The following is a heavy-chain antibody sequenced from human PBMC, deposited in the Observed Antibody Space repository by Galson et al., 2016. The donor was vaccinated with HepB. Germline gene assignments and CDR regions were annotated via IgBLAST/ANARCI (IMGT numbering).Heavy chain of an antibody. J-gene: IGHJ4*02. CDR3: ARQYWGGPSDY. D-gene: IGHD2/OR15-2a*01. CDR1: GVSISSSDW. Sequence: SETLSLTCAVSGVSISSSDWWSWVRQPPGQGLEWIGRIFHTGRVNYTPSLASRVTISIDTSNNHFSLRLTSVTAADTALYYCARQYWGGPSDYWGQGTLVIVSS. V-gene: IGHV4-4*02. CDR2: IFHTGRV.